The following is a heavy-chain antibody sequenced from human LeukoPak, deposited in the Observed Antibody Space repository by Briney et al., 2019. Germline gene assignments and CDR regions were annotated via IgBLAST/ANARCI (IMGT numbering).Heavy chain of an antibody. Sequence: GGSLRLSCAASGFTFSDFTMHWVRQAPGKGLEWVSCISSSSSSYIYYADSVRGRFTISRDNAKNSLYLQMNSLRAEDTAVYYCAKDKRRYCSSTSCYAGFDYWGQGTLVTVSS. D-gene: IGHD2-2*01. J-gene: IGHJ4*02. CDR3: AKDKRRYCSSTSCYAGFDY. CDR1: GFTFSDFT. V-gene: IGHV3-21*01. CDR2: ISSSSSSYI.